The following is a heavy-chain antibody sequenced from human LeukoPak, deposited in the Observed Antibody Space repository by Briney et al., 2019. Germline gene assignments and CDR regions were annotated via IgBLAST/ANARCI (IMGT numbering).Heavy chain of an antibody. V-gene: IGHV3-66*01. J-gene: IGHJ4*02. Sequence: GGSLRLSCAASGFTVSINYMSWVRQAPGKGLEWVSVIYSGGSTYYADSVKGRFTISRDNSKNRMYLQMNSLRAEDTAVYYCARADYYYESSGNYYFDYWGQGTLVTVSS. CDR2: IYSGGST. CDR3: ARADYYYESSGNYYFDY. D-gene: IGHD3-22*01. CDR1: GFTVSINY.